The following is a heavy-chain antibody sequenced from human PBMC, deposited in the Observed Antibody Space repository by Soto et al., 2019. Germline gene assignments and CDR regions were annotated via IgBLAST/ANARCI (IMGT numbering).Heavy chain of an antibody. V-gene: IGHV3-30-3*01. CDR3: VRDRTMASYDAFDI. Sequence: QVQLVESGGGVVQPGTSLRLSCTTSGFTFSRHAMHWVRQAPGKGLEWVAVISYEGSNKFYAGSVKGRFTISRDYSKNTLYLQMNSLRDEDTAVYYCVRDRTMASYDAFDIWGQGTMVTVFS. CDR2: ISYEGSNK. J-gene: IGHJ3*02. D-gene: IGHD3-3*01. CDR1: GFTFSRHA.